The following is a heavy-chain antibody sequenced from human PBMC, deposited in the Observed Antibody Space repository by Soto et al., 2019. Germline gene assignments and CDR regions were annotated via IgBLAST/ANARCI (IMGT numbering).Heavy chain of an antibody. CDR1: GGSFSGYY. CDR2: INHSGST. D-gene: IGHD3-3*01. CDR3: ARLKTYYDFWSGYNPRLVPLRSSGRYFDY. Sequence: PSETLSLTCAVYGGSFSGYYWSWIRQPPGKGLEWIGEINHSGSTNYNPSLKSRVTISVDTSKNQFSLKLSSVTAADAAVYYCARLKTYYDFWSGYNPRLVPLRSSGRYFDYWGQGTLVTVS. V-gene: IGHV4-34*01. J-gene: IGHJ4*02.